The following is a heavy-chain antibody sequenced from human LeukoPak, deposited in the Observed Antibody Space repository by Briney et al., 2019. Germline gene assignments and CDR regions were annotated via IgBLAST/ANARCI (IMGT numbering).Heavy chain of an antibody. V-gene: IGHV3-66*01. J-gene: IGHJ4*02. Sequence: PGGSLRLSCVASGLSVSSNYMSWVRQAPGKGLEWVSVIYRDGSSYYAESVKGRFTISRGNAKNSLFLQMNSLRVEDTAVYYCARDKSVGATPLDYWGQGTLVTVS. CDR1: GLSVSSNY. D-gene: IGHD1-26*01. CDR3: ARDKSVGATPLDY. CDR2: IYRDGSS.